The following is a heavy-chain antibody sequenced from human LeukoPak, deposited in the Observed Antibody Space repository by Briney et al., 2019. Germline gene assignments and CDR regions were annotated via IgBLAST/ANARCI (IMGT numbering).Heavy chain of an antibody. V-gene: IGHV3-15*01. CDR2: IKSKTYDGPT. D-gene: IGHD3-10*01. CDR1: GFTFSNAW. J-gene: IGHJ4*02. CDR3: TTGPAMVRGVTVDY. Sequence: GGVLRPCSAASGFTFSNAWMSCVRQAPGKGLEWVGRIKSKTYDGPTDYGAPVKGRFTISRDDSKNTLYLQMNSLKPEDTAVYYCTTGPAMVRGVTVDYWGQGTLVTVSS.